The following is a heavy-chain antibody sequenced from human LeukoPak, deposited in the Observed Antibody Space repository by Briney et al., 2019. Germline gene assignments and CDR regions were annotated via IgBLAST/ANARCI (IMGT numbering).Heavy chain of an antibody. CDR2: IYHSGST. CDR3: AREGRLIAAAGRGGFDY. Sequence: TSETLSLTCAVSGGSISSSNWWSWVRQPPGKGLEWIGEIYHSGSTNYNPSLRSRVTISVDKSKNQFSLKLSSVTAADTAVYYCAREGRLIAAAGRGGFDYWGQGTLVTVSS. V-gene: IGHV4-4*02. J-gene: IGHJ4*02. CDR1: GGSISSSNW. D-gene: IGHD6-13*01.